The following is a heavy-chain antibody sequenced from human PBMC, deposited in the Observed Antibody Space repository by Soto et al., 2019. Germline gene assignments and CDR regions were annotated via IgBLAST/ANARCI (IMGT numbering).Heavy chain of an antibody. J-gene: IGHJ4*02. CDR2: VSGDGGDT. CDR3: ARRSTSCCQSFDC. Sequence: EIQLLASGGGLVQPGGSLRLSCAASGFTFSSYAMNWVRQAPGKGLEWVSAVSGDGGDTYYADSVKGRFTISRDNSKNTLFLQMNGLRVEDTAVYYCARRSTSCCQSFDCWGQGTLVTVSS. D-gene: IGHD2-2*01. CDR1: GFTFSSYA. V-gene: IGHV3-23*01.